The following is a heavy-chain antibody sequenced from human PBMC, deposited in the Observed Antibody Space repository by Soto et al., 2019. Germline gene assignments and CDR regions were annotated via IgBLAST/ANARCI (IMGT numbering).Heavy chain of an antibody. D-gene: IGHD6-13*01. Sequence: GGSLSLSCAASGFTFNSYAMTWVRQAPGKGLEWVSTIGGGGRITYYADSVKGRFAISRDNSKNTLFLLMNSLRAEDTAVYYCALGHTSMGIPSDHWGQGTLVTVSS. CDR2: IGGGGRIT. CDR1: GFTFNSYA. V-gene: IGHV3-23*01. CDR3: ALGHTSMGIPSDH. J-gene: IGHJ5*02.